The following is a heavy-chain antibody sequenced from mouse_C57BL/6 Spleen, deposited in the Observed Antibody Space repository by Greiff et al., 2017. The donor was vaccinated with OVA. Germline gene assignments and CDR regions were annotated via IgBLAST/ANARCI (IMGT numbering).Heavy chain of an antibody. Sequence: EVQLKESGPGLVKPSQSLSLTCTVTGYSITSDYAWNWIRQFPGNKLEWMGYISYSGSTSYNPSLKSRISITRDTSKNQFFLQLNSVTTEDTATYYCAREGARAHAYWGQGTLVTVSA. CDR3: AREGARAHAY. V-gene: IGHV3-2*02. CDR2: ISYSGST. D-gene: IGHD3-1*01. J-gene: IGHJ3*01. CDR1: GYSITSDYA.